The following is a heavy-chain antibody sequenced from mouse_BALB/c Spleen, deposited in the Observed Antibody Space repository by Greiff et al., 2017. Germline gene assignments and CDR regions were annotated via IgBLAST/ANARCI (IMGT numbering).Heavy chain of an antibody. D-gene: IGHD2-14*01. J-gene: IGHJ4*01. CDR1: GDSITSGY. Sequence: EVMLVESGPSLVKPSQTLSLTCSVTGDSITSGYWNWIRKFPGNKLEYMGYISYSGSTYYNPSLKSRISITRDTSKNQYYLQLNSVTTEDTATYYCANYRYDEGYAMDYWGQGTSVTVSS. CDR3: ANYRYDEGYAMDY. V-gene: IGHV3-8*02. CDR2: ISYSGST.